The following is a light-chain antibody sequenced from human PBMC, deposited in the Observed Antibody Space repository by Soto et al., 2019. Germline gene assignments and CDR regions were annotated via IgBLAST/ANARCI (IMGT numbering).Light chain of an antibody. CDR3: SSYAGSTHVV. V-gene: IGLV2-8*01. CDR2: EVS. Sequence: QSALTQPPSASGSPGQSVTISCTGTSSDVGGYNYVSWYQQHPGKAPKLMIYEVSKWPSGVPDRFSGSKSGNTASLTVSGLQAEDEADYYCSSYAGSTHVVFGGGTKVTVL. J-gene: IGLJ2*01. CDR1: SSDVGGYNY.